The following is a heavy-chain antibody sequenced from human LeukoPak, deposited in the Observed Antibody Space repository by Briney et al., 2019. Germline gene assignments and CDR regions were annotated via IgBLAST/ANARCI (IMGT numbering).Heavy chain of an antibody. V-gene: IGHV3-23*01. J-gene: IGHJ4*02. CDR1: GFTFSVYW. Sequence: PGGSLRLSCAASGFTFSVYWMSWVRQAPGKGLEWVSAISGSGGSTYYADSVKGRFTIFRDNSKNTLYLQMNSLRAEGTAVYYCAKLPSGGYWGQGTLVTVSS. CDR2: ISGSGGST. D-gene: IGHD3-16*01. CDR3: AKLPSGGY.